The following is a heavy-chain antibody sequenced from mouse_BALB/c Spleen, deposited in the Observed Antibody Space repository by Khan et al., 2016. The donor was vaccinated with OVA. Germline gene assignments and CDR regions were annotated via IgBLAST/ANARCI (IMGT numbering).Heavy chain of an antibody. V-gene: IGHV3-6*02. CDR2: IRYDGNS. J-gene: IGHJ3*01. CDR3: ARGGSSGPAWFAY. D-gene: IGHD3-1*01. CDR1: GYSITSGYF. Sequence: EVQLQESGPGLVKPSQSLSLTCSVTGYSITSGYFWNWIRQFPGNKLEWMGYIRYDGNSNYNPSLKNRISITRDTSKNQFFLKLNSVTPEDTATXSGARGGSSGPAWFAYWGQGTLVTVSA.